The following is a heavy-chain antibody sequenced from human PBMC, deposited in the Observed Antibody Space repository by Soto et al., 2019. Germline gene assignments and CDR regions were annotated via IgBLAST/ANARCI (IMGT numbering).Heavy chain of an antibody. CDR1: GCNCGSYD. CDR2: IGTAGDT. CDR3: ARFCSSTSCYPGIGMDV. V-gene: IGHV3-13*01. D-gene: IGHD2-2*01. J-gene: IGHJ6*04. Sequence: GGPMRLSSAAAGCNCGSYDMRWVRQPKGKGLEWVSAIGTAGDTYYPGSVKGRFTISRENAKNSLYLQMNSLRAGDTAVYYCARFCSSTSCYPGIGMDVRGKAPTLTVSS.